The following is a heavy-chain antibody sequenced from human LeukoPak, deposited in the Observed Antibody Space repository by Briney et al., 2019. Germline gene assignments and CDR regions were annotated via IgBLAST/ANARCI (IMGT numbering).Heavy chain of an antibody. CDR2: IYSGGST. CDR1: GFTVSSNY. D-gene: IGHD2-2*01. CDR3: ARGSGYCSSTSCYRYYYYGMDV. Sequence: GGSLRLSCAASGFTVSSNYMSWVRQAPGKGLEWVSVIYSGGSTYYADSVKGRFTISRDNSKNTLYLQMNSLRAEDTAVYYCARGSGYCSSTSCYRYYYYGMDVWGQGTTVTVSS. J-gene: IGHJ6*02. V-gene: IGHV3-66*01.